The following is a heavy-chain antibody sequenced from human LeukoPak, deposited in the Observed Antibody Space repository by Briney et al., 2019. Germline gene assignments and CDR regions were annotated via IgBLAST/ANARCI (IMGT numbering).Heavy chain of an antibody. CDR2: IYHSGGT. CDR3: AKDVAVAGVGISGWYSDY. Sequence: SETLSLTCTVSGASVSSYYWSWIRQPPGKGLEWVGYIYHSGGTNYNPSVNSRVTISVNTSKNQVSLKLGSVSAADTAVYHCAKDVAVAGVGISGWYSDYWGQGTLVTVSS. J-gene: IGHJ4*02. D-gene: IGHD6-19*01. CDR1: GASVSSYY. V-gene: IGHV4-59*02.